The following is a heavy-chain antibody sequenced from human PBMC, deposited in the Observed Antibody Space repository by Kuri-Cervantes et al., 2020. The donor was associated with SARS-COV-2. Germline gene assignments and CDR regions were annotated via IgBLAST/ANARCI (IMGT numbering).Heavy chain of an antibody. CDR1: GFTFSSYA. CDR2: ISYDGSNK. V-gene: IGHV3-30-3*02. D-gene: IGHD3-16*01. J-gene: IGHJ3*02. CDR3: AKQRGRGSLDSGAFDI. Sequence: GESLKISCAASGFTFSSYAMHWVRQAPGKGLEWVAVISYDGSNKYYGDSVKGRFTVSRDNSKNTLYLQMNSLRPEDTAVYYCAKQRGRGSLDSGAFDIWGQGTMVTVSS.